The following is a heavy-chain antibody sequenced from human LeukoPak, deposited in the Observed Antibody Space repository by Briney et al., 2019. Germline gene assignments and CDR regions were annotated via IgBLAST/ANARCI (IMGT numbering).Heavy chain of an antibody. CDR1: GGSISSGDYY. Sequence: PSETLSLTCTVSGGSISSGDYYWSWIRQPPGKGLEWIGYIYYSGSTYYNPSLKSRVTISVDTSKNQFSLKLSSVTAADTAVYYCARVYHDHSNWPFDYWGQGTLVTVSS. CDR2: IYYSGST. J-gene: IGHJ4*02. V-gene: IGHV4-30-4*08. CDR3: ARVYHDHSNWPFDY. D-gene: IGHD4-11*01.